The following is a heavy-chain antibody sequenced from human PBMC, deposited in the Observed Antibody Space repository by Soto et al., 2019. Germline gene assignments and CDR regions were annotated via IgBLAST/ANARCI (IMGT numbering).Heavy chain of an antibody. CDR2: ISYDGSNK. Sequence: GGSLRLSCAASGFTFSSYAMHWVRQAPGKGLEWVAVISYDGSNKYYADSMKGRFTISRDNSKNTLYLQINSLRAEDTAVYYCARDLTAAAGRRVYYYYGMDVWGQGTTVTVSS. CDR1: GFTFSSYA. CDR3: ARDLTAAAGRRVYYYYGMDV. D-gene: IGHD6-13*01. J-gene: IGHJ6*02. V-gene: IGHV3-30-3*01.